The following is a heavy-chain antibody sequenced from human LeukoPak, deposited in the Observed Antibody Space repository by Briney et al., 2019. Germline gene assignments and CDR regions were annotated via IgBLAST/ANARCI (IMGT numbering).Heavy chain of an antibody. CDR3: ARGNVYGYVDY. D-gene: IGHD3-10*01. V-gene: IGHV1-46*01. J-gene: IGHJ4*02. Sequence: KLQGRVTMTRDTSTSTVYMELSSLRSEDTAVYYCARGNVYGYVDYWGQGTLVTVSS.